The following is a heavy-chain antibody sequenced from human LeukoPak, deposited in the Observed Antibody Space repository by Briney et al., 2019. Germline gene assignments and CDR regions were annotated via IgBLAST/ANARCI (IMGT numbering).Heavy chain of an antibody. CDR1: GGSFSGYY. V-gene: IGHV4-34*01. CDR2: INHSGRN. J-gene: IGHJ4*02. CDR3: ARGSGWYFPDY. Sequence: PSETLSLTCAVYGGSFSGYYWSWIRQPPGKGLEWIGEINHSGRNNYNPTLKSGVTISVDTSKNQFSLKLISVTAADTVVYYCARGSGWYFPDYWGQGTLVTVSA. D-gene: IGHD6-19*01.